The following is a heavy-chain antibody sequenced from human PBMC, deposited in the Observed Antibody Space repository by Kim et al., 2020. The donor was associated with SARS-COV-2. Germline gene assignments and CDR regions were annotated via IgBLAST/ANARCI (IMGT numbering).Heavy chain of an antibody. CDR2: T. D-gene: IGHD5-12*01. V-gene: IGHV4-39*01. CDR3: ATGYNYFYMDV. Sequence: THPNPSLKSRVTVSVDTSKNQFSVRLSSVTAADTAVYYCATGYNYFYMDVWGQGTTVSVSS. J-gene: IGHJ6*03.